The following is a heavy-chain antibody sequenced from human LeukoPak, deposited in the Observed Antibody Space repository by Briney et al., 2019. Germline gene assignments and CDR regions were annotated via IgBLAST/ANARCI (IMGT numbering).Heavy chain of an antibody. V-gene: IGHV4-59*08. J-gene: IGHJ6*02. Sequence: SETLSLTCTVSGGSISSYYWSWIRQPPGKGLEWIGYIYYSGSTNYNPSLKSRVTISVDTSKNQFSLKLSSVTAADTAVHYCARLPTSDYYYYGMDVWGQGTTVTVSS. CDR1: GGSISSYY. CDR2: IYYSGST. CDR3: ARLPTSDYYYYGMDV. D-gene: IGHD2-2*01.